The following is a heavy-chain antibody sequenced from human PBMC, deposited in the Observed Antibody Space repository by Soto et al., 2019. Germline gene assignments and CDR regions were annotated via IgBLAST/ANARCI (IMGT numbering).Heavy chain of an antibody. CDR3: AKALPHSSSWYQNRAEYFQH. D-gene: IGHD6-13*01. V-gene: IGHV3-23*01. J-gene: IGHJ1*01. Sequence: GGSLRLSCAASGFTFSSYAMSWVRQAPGKGLEWVSAISGSGGSTYYADSVKGRFTISRDNSKNTLYLQMNSLRAEDTAVYYCAKALPHSSSWYQNRAEYFQHWGQGTLVTVSS. CDR2: ISGSGGST. CDR1: GFTFSSYA.